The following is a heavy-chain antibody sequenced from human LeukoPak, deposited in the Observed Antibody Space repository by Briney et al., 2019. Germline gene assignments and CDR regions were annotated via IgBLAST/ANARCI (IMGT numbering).Heavy chain of an antibody. V-gene: IGHV4-34*01. J-gene: IGHJ4*02. Sequence: SETLSLTCAVYGGSFSGYYWSWIRQPPGKGLEWIGEINHSGSTNYNPSLKSRVTISVDTSKNQFSLKLSSVTAADTAVYYCARVDFWSGYYLAYWGQGTLVTVSS. D-gene: IGHD3-3*01. CDR2: INHSGST. CDR1: GGSFSGYY. CDR3: ARVDFWSGYYLAY.